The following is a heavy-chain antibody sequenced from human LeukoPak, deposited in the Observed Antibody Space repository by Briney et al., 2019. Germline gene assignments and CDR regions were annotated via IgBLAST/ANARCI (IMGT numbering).Heavy chain of an antibody. Sequence: SETLSLTCTVSGGSISSYYWSWIRQPPGKGPEWIGYIYYSGSTNYNPSLKSRVTISVDTSKNQFSLKLSSVTAADTAVYYCARTRQQLAHDAFDIWGQGTMVTVSS. V-gene: IGHV4-59*01. J-gene: IGHJ3*02. CDR3: ARTRQQLAHDAFDI. CDR2: IYYSGST. D-gene: IGHD6-13*01. CDR1: GGSISSYY.